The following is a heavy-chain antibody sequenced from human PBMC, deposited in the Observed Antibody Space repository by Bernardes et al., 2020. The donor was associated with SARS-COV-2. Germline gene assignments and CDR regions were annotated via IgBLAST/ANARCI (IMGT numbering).Heavy chain of an antibody. CDR1: GYTFTGYY. Sequence: ASAKVSCKASGYTFTGYYIHWVRQAPGQGLEWMGWINSNTGGTNSAQKFQGRVTMTRDTSITTAYMELSRLSYDDTAMYFCARDGYNFDAFDLWGQGTMVTVSS. J-gene: IGHJ3*01. V-gene: IGHV1-2*02. CDR3: ARDGYNFDAFDL. CDR2: INSNTGGT. D-gene: IGHD5-12*01.